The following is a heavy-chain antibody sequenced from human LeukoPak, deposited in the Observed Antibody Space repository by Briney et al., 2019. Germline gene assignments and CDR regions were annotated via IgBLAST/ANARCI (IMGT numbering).Heavy chain of an antibody. D-gene: IGHD6-19*01. V-gene: IGHV4-39*01. CDR1: GGSISSSSYD. J-gene: IGHJ6*02. CDR2: IYYSGST. CDR3: ARLRAVAGKDWSYYYGMDV. Sequence: SETLSLTCTVSGGSISSSSYDWGWLRQPPGKGLGLIGSIYYSGSTYYNPSLKSRVTISVDTSKNQFSLKLSSVTAADTDVYYCARLRAVAGKDWSYYYGMDVWGQGTTVTVSS.